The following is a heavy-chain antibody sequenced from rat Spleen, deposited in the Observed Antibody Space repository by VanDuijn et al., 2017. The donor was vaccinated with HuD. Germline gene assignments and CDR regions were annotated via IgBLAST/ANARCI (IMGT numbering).Heavy chain of an antibody. D-gene: IGHD1-12*01. Sequence: QVQLKESGPGLVQPSQTLSLTCTVSGFSLTSYHVSWVRQPPGKSLVWMGTIWAGGGTNYNSAVQTRRSISRDTSKSQVFLKMNSLRPEDTGTYYCARRRDSYAHFDYWGQGVMVTVSS. CDR2: IWAGGGT. CDR1: GFSLTSYH. CDR3: ARRRDSYAHFDY. V-gene: IGHV2-72*01. J-gene: IGHJ2*01.